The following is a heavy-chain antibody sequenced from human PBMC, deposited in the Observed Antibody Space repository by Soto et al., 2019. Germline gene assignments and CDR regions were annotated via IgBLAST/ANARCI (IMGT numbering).Heavy chain of an antibody. V-gene: IGHV1-69*13. D-gene: IGHD4-4*01. CDR1: GGTFSSYA. CDR3: ARVYYSNLNLPWY. Sequence: SVKVSCKASGGTFSSYAISWVRQAPGQGLEWMGGIIPIFGTANYAQKFQGRVTITADESTSTAYMELSSLRSEDTAVYYCARVYYSNLNLPWYWGQGTLVTVSS. J-gene: IGHJ4*02. CDR2: IIPIFGTA.